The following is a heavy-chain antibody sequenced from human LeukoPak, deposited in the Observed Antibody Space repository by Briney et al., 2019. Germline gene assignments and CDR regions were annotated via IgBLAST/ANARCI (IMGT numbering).Heavy chain of an antibody. D-gene: IGHD3-22*01. Sequence: GGCLRLSCAVSGITLSNYGMSWVRQAPGKGLQWVAGISDRGSRTNYADSVKGRVTISTDHTKNTLYLQMNRLRAEDTAVYFCATRGVVIRVILVGFHKEAYYFDSWGQGALVTVSS. CDR3: ATRGVVIRVILVGFHKEAYYFDS. J-gene: IGHJ4*02. CDR1: GITLSNYG. V-gene: IGHV3-23*01. CDR2: ISDRGSRT.